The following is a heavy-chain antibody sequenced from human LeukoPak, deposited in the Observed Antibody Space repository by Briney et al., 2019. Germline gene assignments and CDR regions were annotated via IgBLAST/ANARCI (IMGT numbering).Heavy chain of an antibody. V-gene: IGHV3-23*01. D-gene: IGHD3-10*01. J-gene: IGHJ5*02. Sequence: GGSLRLSCAASGFTFSSYAMSWVRQAPGKGLEWVSAMSGSGGSTYYADSVKGRFTISRDNSKNTLYLQMNSLRAEDTAVYYCAKDREGGSRLRGWFDPWGQGTLVTVSS. CDR2: MSGSGGST. CDR3: AKDREGGSRLRGWFDP. CDR1: GFTFSSYA.